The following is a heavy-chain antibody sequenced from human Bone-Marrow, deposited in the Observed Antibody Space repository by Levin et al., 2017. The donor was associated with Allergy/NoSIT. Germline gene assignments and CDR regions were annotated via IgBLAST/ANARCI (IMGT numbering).Heavy chain of an antibody. J-gene: IGHJ4*02. V-gene: IGHV3-30-3*01. CDR1: GFAFSTYA. CDR2: ISYHGIDE. Sequence: GGSLRLSCAASGFAFSTYAMHWVRQAPGTGLEWVAAISYHGIDEYYADSVKGRFTISRDTSKNTLFLQMNSLRPEDTAVYYCAREEVIAGNYFDYWGQGTLVTVSS. CDR3: AREEVIAGNYFDY. D-gene: IGHD6-13*01.